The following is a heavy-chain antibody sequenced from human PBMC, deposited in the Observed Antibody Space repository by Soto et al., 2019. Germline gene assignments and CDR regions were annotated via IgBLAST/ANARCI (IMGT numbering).Heavy chain of an antibody. CDR2: ISYDGSNK. CDR3: ARSSEWFGDIRPFDY. D-gene: IGHD3-10*01. J-gene: IGHJ4*02. CDR1: GFTFSSYA. Sequence: QVQLVESGGGVVQPGRSLRLSCAASGFTFSSYAMHWVRQAPGKGLEWVAVISYDGSNKYYADSVKGRFTISRDNSKNTRYLQMNSLRAEDTGVYYCARSSEWFGDIRPFDYWGQGTLVTVSS. V-gene: IGHV3-30-3*01.